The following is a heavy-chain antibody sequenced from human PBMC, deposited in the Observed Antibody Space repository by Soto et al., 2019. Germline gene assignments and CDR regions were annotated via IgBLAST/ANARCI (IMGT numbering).Heavy chain of an antibody. CDR3: ASWVSAHFDY. D-gene: IGHD2-8*01. J-gene: IGHJ4*02. V-gene: IGHV3-23*01. Sequence: GGSLRLSCTTSGFTFRNHAMTWVRQAPDKGLEWVSTISDSGVNTHYADSVKGRFTISRDNYRNTLYLQMNSLRGEETAVYYCASWVSAHFDYWGQGTVVTVSS. CDR2: ISDSGVNT. CDR1: GFTFRNHA.